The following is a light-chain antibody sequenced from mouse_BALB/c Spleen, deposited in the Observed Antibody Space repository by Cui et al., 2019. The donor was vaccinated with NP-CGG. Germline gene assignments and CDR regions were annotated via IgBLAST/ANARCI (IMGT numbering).Light chain of an antibody. V-gene: IGLV1*01. CDR3: ALWYSNHWV. CDR1: IGTVTTNNY. CDR2: GTN. J-gene: IGLJ1*01. Sequence: AVVTQESALTTSPGETVTLTCRSSIGTVTTNNYANWVQEKPDHLFTGLIGGTNNRPPGVPARFSGSLIGDKAALTITGAQTEDEAIYFCALWYSNHWVFGGGTKLTVL.